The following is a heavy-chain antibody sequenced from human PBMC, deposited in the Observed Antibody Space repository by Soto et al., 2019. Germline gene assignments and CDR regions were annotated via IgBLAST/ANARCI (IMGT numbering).Heavy chain of an antibody. Sequence: GGSLRLSCAASGFTFSSYSMNWVRQAPGKGLEWVSYISSSSSTIYYADSVKGRFTISRDNAKNSLYLQMNSLRAEDTAVYYCARSSGSYFEGYYYYYMDVWGKGTTVTVSS. CDR2: ISSSSSTI. D-gene: IGHD3-10*01. V-gene: IGHV3-48*01. CDR3: ARSSGSYFEGYYYYYMDV. J-gene: IGHJ6*03. CDR1: GFTFSSYS.